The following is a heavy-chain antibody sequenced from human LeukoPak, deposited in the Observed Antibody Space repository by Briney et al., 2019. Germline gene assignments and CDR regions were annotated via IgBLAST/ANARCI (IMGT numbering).Heavy chain of an antibody. CDR3: SRGNHYVDFDI. CDR1: GDSISSGSYY. D-gene: IGHD3-22*01. CDR2: VHTSGST. J-gene: IGHJ3*02. V-gene: IGHV4-61*02. Sequence: SQTLSLTCTVSGDSISSGSYYWSSIRQPAGKGLEWIGRVHTSGSTEYNPALKSRVTISVDRAKNEFSLKLSSVTATDAAMYYCSRGNHYVDFDIWGQGTMVTVSS.